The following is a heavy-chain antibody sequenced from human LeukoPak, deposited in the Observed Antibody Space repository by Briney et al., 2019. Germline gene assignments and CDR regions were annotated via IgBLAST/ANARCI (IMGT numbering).Heavy chain of an antibody. J-gene: IGHJ3*02. D-gene: IGHD2-2*01. Sequence: GGSLRLSCAASGFTFSSYSMNWVRQAPGKGLEWVSSISSSSSYIYYADSVKGRLTISRDNAKNSLYLQMNSLRAEDTAVYYCARSLVVSDAFDIWGQGTMVTVSS. CDR3: ARSLVVSDAFDI. CDR1: GFTFSSYS. CDR2: ISSSSSYI. V-gene: IGHV3-21*01.